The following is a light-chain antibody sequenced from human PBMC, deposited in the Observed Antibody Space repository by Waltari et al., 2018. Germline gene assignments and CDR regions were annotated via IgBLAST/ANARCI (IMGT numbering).Light chain of an antibody. J-gene: IGKJ1*01. CDR1: ESIASY. CDR3: QQSYSTPPT. V-gene: IGKV1-39*01. Sequence: DIQMTQSPSSLSASAGDRVTISCRASESIASYLHWYQQKPGKAPELLSYAASSLQSGVPSRFSGSGSGTDFTLTISSLQPEDFATYYCQQSYSTPPTFGQGTKVEIK. CDR2: AAS.